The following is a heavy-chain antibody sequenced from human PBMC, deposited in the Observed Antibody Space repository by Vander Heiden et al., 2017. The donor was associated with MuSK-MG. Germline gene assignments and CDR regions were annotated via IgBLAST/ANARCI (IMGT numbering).Heavy chain of an antibody. V-gene: IGHV3-48*04. Sequence: EVQLVESGGGLVQPGGSLRLSCVTSGFTFSSHSMNWVRQAPGKGLEWIAYVKIDSIAFHYSDSVEGRFTISRDNAKNSVYLQMNNLRVEDTAVYYCARDPSEYDPLTGAFGIDHWGQGTLGTVSS. CDR2: VKIDSIAF. CDR3: ARDPSEYDPLTGAFGIDH. CDR1: GFTFSSHS. D-gene: IGHD3-9*01. J-gene: IGHJ4*02.